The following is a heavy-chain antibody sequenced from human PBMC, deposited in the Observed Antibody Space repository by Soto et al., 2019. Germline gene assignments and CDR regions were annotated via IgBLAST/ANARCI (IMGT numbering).Heavy chain of an antibody. D-gene: IGHD2-21*02. CDR3: AKDPVGVTRAFDC. Sequence: PGGSLRLSCAASGFTFSSYAMSWVRQAPGKGLEWVSGITGSGSNTFYADSVKGRFTISRDNSKNTLYLQMNSLRVEDTAVYYCAKDPVGVTRAFDCWGQGALVTVSS. V-gene: IGHV3-23*01. J-gene: IGHJ4*02. CDR2: ITGSGSNT. CDR1: GFTFSSYA.